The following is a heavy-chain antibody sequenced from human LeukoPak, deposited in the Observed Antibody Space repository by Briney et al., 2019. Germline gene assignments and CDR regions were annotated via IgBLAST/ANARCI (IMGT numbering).Heavy chain of an antibody. CDR3: AREGLNSYYYYYMDV. J-gene: IGHJ6*03. CDR2: ISSSGSTI. CDR1: GFTFSDYY. V-gene: IGHV3-11*04. Sequence: GGSLRLSCAASGFTFSDYYISWIRQAPGEGREWSSYISSSGSTIYYADSAKGRFTISRDNVKNSVYLQMSSLRAEDTAVYYCAREGLNSYYYYYMDVWGKGTTVTVSS.